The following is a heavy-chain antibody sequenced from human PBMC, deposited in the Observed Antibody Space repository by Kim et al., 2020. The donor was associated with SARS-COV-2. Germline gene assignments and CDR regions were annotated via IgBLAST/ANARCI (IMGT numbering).Heavy chain of an antibody. D-gene: IGHD3-22*01. CDR1: GYTFTSYA. V-gene: IGHV1-3*01. CDR3: ARGYYYDSSGYYIVSVGDAFDI. Sequence: ASVKVSCKASGYTFTSYAMHWVRQAPGQRLEWMGWINAGNGNTKYSQKFQGRVTITRDTSASTAYMELSSLRSEDTAVYYCARGYYYDSSGYYIVSVGDAFDIWGQGTMVTVSS. J-gene: IGHJ3*02. CDR2: INAGNGNT.